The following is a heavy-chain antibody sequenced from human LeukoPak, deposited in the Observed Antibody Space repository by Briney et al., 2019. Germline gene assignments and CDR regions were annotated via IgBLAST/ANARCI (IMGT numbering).Heavy chain of an antibody. CDR3: ASSHDYGDYDWFDP. V-gene: IGHV3-20*04. J-gene: IGHJ5*02. D-gene: IGHD4-17*01. CDR1: GFTFDDYG. CDR2: INWNSGST. Sequence: GGSLRLSCAASGFTFDDYGMSWVRQAPGKGLEWVSGINWNSGSTEYGDSVKGRFTISRDNAKNSLYLQMNRLRAEDTAVYYCASSHDYGDYDWFDPCGQGTLVTVSS.